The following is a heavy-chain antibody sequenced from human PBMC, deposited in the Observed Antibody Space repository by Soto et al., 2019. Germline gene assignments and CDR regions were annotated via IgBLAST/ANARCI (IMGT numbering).Heavy chain of an antibody. V-gene: IGHV4-30-2*01. CDR3: ARGYGGNDDAFDI. Sequence: SETLSLTCAVSGCSISSGGYSWSWIRQPPGKGLEWIGYIYHSGSTYYNPSLKSRVTISVDRSKNQFSLKLSSVTAADTAVYYCARGYGGNDDAFDIWGQGTMVTVSS. CDR2: IYHSGST. D-gene: IGHD4-17*01. J-gene: IGHJ3*02. CDR1: GCSISSGGYS.